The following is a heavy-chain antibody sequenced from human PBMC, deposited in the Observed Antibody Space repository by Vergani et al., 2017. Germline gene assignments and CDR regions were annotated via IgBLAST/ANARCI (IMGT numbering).Heavy chain of an antibody. CDR1: CGSISSSSYY. V-gene: IGHV4-39*07. Sequence: QVQLQQLGAGLLKPSETLSLTCTVSCGSISSSSYYWGWIRQPPGKGLEWIGSIYYSGSTYYNPSLKSRVTISVDTSKNQFSLKLSSVTAADTAVYYCAREDRWSPGVIDYWGQGTLVRVSS. J-gene: IGHJ4*02. D-gene: IGHD4-23*01. CDR3: AREDRWSPGVIDY. CDR2: IYYSGST.